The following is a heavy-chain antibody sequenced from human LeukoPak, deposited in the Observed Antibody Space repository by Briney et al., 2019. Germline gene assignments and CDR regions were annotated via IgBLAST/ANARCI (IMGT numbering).Heavy chain of an antibody. CDR1: GGSFSGYY. J-gene: IGHJ4*02. CDR3: ARGRYYYGSGSYSDY. D-gene: IGHD3-10*01. CDR2: INHSGST. V-gene: IGHV4-34*01. Sequence: SETLSLTCAVYGGSFSGYYWSWIRQPPGKGLEWIGEINHSGSTNYNPSLKSRVTISVDTSKNQFSQKLSSVTAADTAVYYCARGRYYYGSGSYSDYWGQGTLVTVSS.